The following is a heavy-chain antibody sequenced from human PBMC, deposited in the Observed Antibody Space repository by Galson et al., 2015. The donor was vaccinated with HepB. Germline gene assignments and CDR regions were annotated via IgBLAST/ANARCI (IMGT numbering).Heavy chain of an antibody. CDR2: ISSNGGTT. CDR3: VKGCVRPSRYYDFWSGSFSYHGMDV. CDR1: GFTFSHAW. J-gene: IGHJ6*02. V-gene: IGHV3-64D*06. D-gene: IGHD3-3*01. Sequence: SLRLSCAASGFTFSHAWMNWVRQAPGKGLEYVSAISSNGGTTYYADSVKGRFTISRDNSKNTLYLQMSSLRAEDTAVYYCVKGCVRPSRYYDFWSGSFSYHGMDVLDQGTTVTGSS.